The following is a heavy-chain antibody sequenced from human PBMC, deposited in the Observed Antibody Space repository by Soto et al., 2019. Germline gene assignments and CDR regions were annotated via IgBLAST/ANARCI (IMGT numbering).Heavy chain of an antibody. CDR1: GLIFSDYH. D-gene: IGHD6-19*01. V-gene: IGHV3-72*01. CDR3: AMSGGWSGGSNDMDV. J-gene: IGHJ6*02. CDR2: IRRKANRYTT. Sequence: EVQLVESGGGLVQPGGSLRLSCAASGLIFSDYHMDWVRQAPGQGLEWVGRIRRKANRYTTEYAASVKGRFTISRDDQKHSLYLQMTSLTTEDTAVYYSAMSGGWSGGSNDMDVWGQGTRVTVSS.